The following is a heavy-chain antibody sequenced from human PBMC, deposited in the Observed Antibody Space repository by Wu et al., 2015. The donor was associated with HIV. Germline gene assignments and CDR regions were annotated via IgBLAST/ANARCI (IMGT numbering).Heavy chain of an antibody. D-gene: IGHD5-24*01. CDR2: INPQSDDT. CDR1: GYTFTAYY. V-gene: IGHV1-2*02. Sequence: QVQLVQSGAEVKKPGASVKVSCTATGYTFTAYYVHWVRQAPGQGLEWMGCINPQSDDTKYAQKFQGRVTMTRDTSTNTAYMELSGLTFDDMAMYYCLTAIDGIVYWGQGPLVTVSS. CDR3: LTAIDGIVY. J-gene: IGHJ4*02.